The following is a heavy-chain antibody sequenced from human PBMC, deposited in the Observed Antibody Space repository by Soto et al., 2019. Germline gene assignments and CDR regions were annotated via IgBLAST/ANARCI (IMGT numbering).Heavy chain of an antibody. Sequence: SLRLSCVASGFSFSNYNMNWVRQAPGKGLEWVSYITDSSDTVHYADSVRGRFTISRDNAESSLYLQMNSLRDEDTAVYYCVRPDSTGYYSHWGQGTPVTVSS. V-gene: IGHV3-48*02. J-gene: IGHJ4*02. D-gene: IGHD3-9*01. CDR3: VRPDSTGYYSH. CDR2: ITDSSDTV. CDR1: GFSFSNYN.